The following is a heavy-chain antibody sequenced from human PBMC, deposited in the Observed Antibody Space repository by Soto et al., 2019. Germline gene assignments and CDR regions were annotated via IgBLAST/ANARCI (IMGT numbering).Heavy chain of an antibody. CDR3: ARDGSSGWQHHYYYGMDV. V-gene: IGHV1-69*13. CDR2: IIPIFGTA. J-gene: IGHJ6*02. D-gene: IGHD6-19*01. CDR1: GGTFSSYA. Sequence: SVKVSCKASGGTFSSYAISWVRQAPGQGLEWMGGIIPIFGTANYAQKFQGRVTITADESTSTAYMELSSLRSGDTAVYYCARDGSSGWQHHYYYGMDVWGQGTTVTVSS.